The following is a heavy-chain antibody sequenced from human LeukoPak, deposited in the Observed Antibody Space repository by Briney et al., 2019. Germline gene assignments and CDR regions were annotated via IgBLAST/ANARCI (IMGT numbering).Heavy chain of an antibody. J-gene: IGHJ6*02. D-gene: IGHD2-15*01. CDR1: GGTFSSYT. V-gene: IGHV1-69*02. Sequence: ASVKVSCKASGGTFSSYTISWVRQAPGQGLEWMGRIIPILGIANYAQKFQGRVTITADKSTSTAYMELSSLRSEDTAVYYRARGFDGGEYYYYGMDVWGQGTTVTVSS. CDR3: ARGFDGGEYYYYGMDV. CDR2: IIPILGIA.